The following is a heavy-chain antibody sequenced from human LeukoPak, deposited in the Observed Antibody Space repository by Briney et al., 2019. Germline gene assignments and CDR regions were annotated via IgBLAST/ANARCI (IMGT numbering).Heavy chain of an antibody. CDR2: ISYDGSNK. Sequence: GRSLRLSCAASGFTFSSYGMHWVRQAPGKGLEWVAVISYDGSNKYYADFVKGRFTISRDNSKNTLYLQMNSLRAEDTAVYYCAKDSSGIAAAAFDYWGQGTLVTVSS. V-gene: IGHV3-30*18. D-gene: IGHD6-13*01. J-gene: IGHJ4*02. CDR1: GFTFSSYG. CDR3: AKDSSGIAAAAFDY.